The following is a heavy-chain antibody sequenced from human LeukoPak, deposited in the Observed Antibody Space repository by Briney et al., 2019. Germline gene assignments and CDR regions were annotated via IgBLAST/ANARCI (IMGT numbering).Heavy chain of an antibody. D-gene: IGHD3-9*01. CDR2: ISSSSSYI. J-gene: IGHJ4*02. CDR3: ARALDILTGYPLDY. Sequence: GGSLRLSCAAAGFTFSSYSTNWVRQAPGKGLEWVSSISSSSSYIYYADSVKGRFTISRDNTKNSLYLQMNSLRAEDTAVYYCARALDILTGYPLDYWGQGTLVTVSS. CDR1: GFTFSSYS. V-gene: IGHV3-21*01.